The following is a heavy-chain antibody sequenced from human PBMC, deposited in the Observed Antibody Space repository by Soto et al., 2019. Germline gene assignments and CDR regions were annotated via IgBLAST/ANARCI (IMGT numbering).Heavy chain of an antibody. V-gene: IGHV1-69*02. CDR3: ASVMRYSDSGAYGMDV. Sequence: QVQLVQSGAVVKKPGSSVKVSCKASGGTFSGDIITWVRQAPGQGFEWMGRIIPTLGIPNYGQSFQGRVTITADRSTNTAYMELSSLRSEDTAVYYCASVMRYSDSGAYGMDVWGHGTTVTVFS. CDR2: IIPTLGIP. D-gene: IGHD3-16*01. J-gene: IGHJ6*02. CDR1: GGTFSGDI.